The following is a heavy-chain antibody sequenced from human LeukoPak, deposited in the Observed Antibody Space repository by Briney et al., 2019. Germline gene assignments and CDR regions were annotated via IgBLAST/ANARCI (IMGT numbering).Heavy chain of an antibody. CDR2: IRYDGSNK. CDR1: GFTFGSYG. J-gene: IGHJ4*02. Sequence: GGSLRLSCAASGFTFGSYGMHWVRQAPGKGLEWVAFIRYDGSNKYYADSVKGRFTISRDNSKNTLYLQMNSLRAEDTAVYYCAKDLSADYYDSSGSDYWGQGTLVTVSS. CDR3: AKDLSADYYDSSGSDY. D-gene: IGHD3-22*01. V-gene: IGHV3-30*02.